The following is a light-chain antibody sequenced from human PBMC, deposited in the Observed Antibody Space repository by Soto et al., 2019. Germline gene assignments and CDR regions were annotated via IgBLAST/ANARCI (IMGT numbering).Light chain of an antibody. V-gene: IGKV3-11*01. CDR1: QSVSSY. Sequence: EIVLTQSPATLSFSPGERATLSCRASQSVSSYLAWYQRKPGQAPRLLIYDASNRATGIPARFSGSGSGTDFTLTISSLEPEDFAVYYCQQRSNWPWTFGQGTKV. CDR3: QQRSNWPWT. CDR2: DAS. J-gene: IGKJ1*01.